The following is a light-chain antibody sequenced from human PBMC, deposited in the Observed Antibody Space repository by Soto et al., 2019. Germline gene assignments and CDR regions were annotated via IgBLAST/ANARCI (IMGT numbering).Light chain of an antibody. CDR1: SGHSSYA. CDR2: LNSAGSH. J-gene: IGLJ2*01. CDR3: QTCGPGIVV. Sequence: QLVLTQSPSAYASLGASVKLTCTLSSGHSSYAIAWHQQQPEKGPRYLMKLNSAGSHSKGDGIPDRFSGSSSGAERYLTISSLQSEDEADYYWQTCGPGIVVVGGGTKLTVL. V-gene: IGLV4-69*01.